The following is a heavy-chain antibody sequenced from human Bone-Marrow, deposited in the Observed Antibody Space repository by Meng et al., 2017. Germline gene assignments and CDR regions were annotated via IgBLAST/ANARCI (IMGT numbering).Heavy chain of an antibody. D-gene: IGHD1-26*01. CDR3: TRGIGRYSDY. CDR2: IGSAGDT. V-gene: IGHV3-13*01. Sequence: EVQLVESGGGLVQHGGSLSLSCAASRFTFSGYDMHWVRQATGKGLEWVSGIGSAGDTFFPGSVKGRFTISRENGKNSLYLQMNSLRAGDTAVYYCTRGIGRYSDYWGQGTLVTVSS. J-gene: IGHJ4*02. CDR1: RFTFSGYD.